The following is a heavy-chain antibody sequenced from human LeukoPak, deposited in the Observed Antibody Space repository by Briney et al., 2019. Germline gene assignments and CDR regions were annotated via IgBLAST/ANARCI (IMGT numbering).Heavy chain of an antibody. CDR2: ISAYNGNT. J-gene: IGHJ4*02. CDR1: GYTFTSCG. CDR3: ARRMGGSYYERGLVF. Sequence: ASVKVSCKASGYTFTSCGISWVRQAPGQGLEWMGWISAYNGNTNYAQKLQGRVTMTTDTSTSTAYMELRSLRSDDTAVYYCARRMGGSYYERGLVFWGQGTLVTVSS. V-gene: IGHV1-18*01. D-gene: IGHD1-26*01.